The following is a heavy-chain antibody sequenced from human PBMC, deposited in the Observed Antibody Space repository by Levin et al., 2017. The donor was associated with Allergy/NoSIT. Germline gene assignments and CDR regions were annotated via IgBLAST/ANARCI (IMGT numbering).Heavy chain of an antibody. CDR2: INHSGST. D-gene: IGHD6-19*01. CDR3: ARDIAVAGTYFDY. CDR1: GGSFSGYY. J-gene: IGHJ4*02. V-gene: IGHV4-34*01. Sequence: SQTLSLTCAVYGGSFSGYYWSWIRQPPGKGLEWIGEINHSGSTNYNPSLKSRVTISVDTSKNQFSLKLSSVTAADTAVYYCARDIAVAGTYFDYWGQGTLVTVSS.